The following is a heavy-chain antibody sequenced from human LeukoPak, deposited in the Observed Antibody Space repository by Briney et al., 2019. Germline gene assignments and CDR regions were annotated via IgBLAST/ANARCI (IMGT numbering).Heavy chain of an antibody. J-gene: IGHJ3*02. V-gene: IGHV4-59*08. CDR3: ARHWEIFWGKPDAFDI. Sequence: GSLKLSCAASGFTFSGSAIHWVRQPSGKGLEWIGYIYYSGSTNYNPSLKSRVTISVDTSKNQFSLKLSSVTAADTAVYYCARHWEIFWGKPDAFDIWGQGTMVTVSS. D-gene: IGHD3-9*01. CDR1: GFTFSGSA. CDR2: IYYSGST.